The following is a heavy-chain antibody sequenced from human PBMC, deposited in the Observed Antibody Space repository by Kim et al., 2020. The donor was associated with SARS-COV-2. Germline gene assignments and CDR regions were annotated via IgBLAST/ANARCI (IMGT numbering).Heavy chain of an antibody. V-gene: IGHV5-51*01. J-gene: IGHJ5*02. Sequence: GESLKISCKGSGFNFANFWIGWVRQMPGKGLEWMGIVYPGDSDTTYSPSFQGQVTISADEYFNTAYLQWSTLKASDTAIYYCVRLTSEKTTIVTYNWFDPWGLGTPVTVSS. CDR1: GFNFANFW. CDR2: VYPGDSDT. CDR3: VRLTSEKTTIVTYNWFDP. D-gene: IGHD3-10*01.